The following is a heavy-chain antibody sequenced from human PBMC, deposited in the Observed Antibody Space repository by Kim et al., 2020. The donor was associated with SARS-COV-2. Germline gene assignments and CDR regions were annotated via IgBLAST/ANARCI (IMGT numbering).Heavy chain of an antibody. CDR1: GDSVSNKNAA. Sequence: SQTLSLTCAISGDSVSNKNAAWNWIRQSPSRGLEWLGRTYYRSEWHSDYATSLRGRITINPDTSKNQFSLQLNSLTPEDTAVYYCASVWPLPYWGQGTLVTVSS. J-gene: IGHJ4*02. CDR2: TYYRSEWHS. CDR3: ASVWPLPY. V-gene: IGHV6-1*01.